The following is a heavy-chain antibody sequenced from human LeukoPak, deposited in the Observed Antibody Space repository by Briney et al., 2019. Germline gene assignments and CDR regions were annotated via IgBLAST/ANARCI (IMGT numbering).Heavy chain of an antibody. V-gene: IGHV3-74*01. D-gene: IGHD1-14*01. CDR3: VQGLHHHTGSDY. CDR1: GFTFSSYW. CDR2: INSDGSST. J-gene: IGHJ4*02. Sequence: GGSLRLSCAASGFTFSSYWMRWVRQAPGKGLVWVSRINSDGSSTSYADSVKGRFTISRDNAKNTLYLQMNSLRAEDTAVYYCVQGLHHHTGSDYWGQGTLVTVSS.